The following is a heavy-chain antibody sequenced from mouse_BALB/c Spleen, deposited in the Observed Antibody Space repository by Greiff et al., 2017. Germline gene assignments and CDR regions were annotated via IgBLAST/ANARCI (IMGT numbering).Heavy chain of an antibody. D-gene: IGHD2-2*01. Sequence: QVQLKESGPGLVAPSQSLSITCTVSGFSLTSYGVHWVRQPPGKGLEWLGVIWAGGSTTYNSALMSRLSISKDNSKSQVFLKMNSLQTDDTAMYYCARVYGYDGAWLAYWGQGTLVTVSA. V-gene: IGHV2-9*02. CDR3: ARVYGYDGAWLAY. CDR2: IWAGGST. CDR1: GFSLTSYG. J-gene: IGHJ3*01.